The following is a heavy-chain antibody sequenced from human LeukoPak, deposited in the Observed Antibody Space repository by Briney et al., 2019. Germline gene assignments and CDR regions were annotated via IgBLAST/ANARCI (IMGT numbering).Heavy chain of an antibody. Sequence: GGSLRLSCAASGFTFSNYAMSWVRQAPGKGLEWVSAISGSGGSVSYADSVKGRFTLSRDNSKDTLYLQMNSLRVEDTAVYYCAKKWGSRDYCFDCWGQGTLVTVSS. CDR1: GFTFSNYA. CDR3: AKKWGSRDYCFDC. V-gene: IGHV3-23*01. CDR2: ISGSGGSV. D-gene: IGHD1-26*01. J-gene: IGHJ4*02.